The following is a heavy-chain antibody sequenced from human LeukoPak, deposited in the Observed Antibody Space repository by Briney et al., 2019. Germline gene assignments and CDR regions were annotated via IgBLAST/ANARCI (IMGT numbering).Heavy chain of an antibody. D-gene: IGHD6-25*01. CDR2: IWYDGSNK. V-gene: IGHV3-33*01. CDR1: GFTFSSYG. Sequence: PGGSLRLSCAASGFTFSSYGMHWVRQAPGKGLEWVAVIWYDGSNKYYADSVKGRFTISRDNSKNTLYLQMNSLRAEDTAVYYCAGVAAVVTGRSHFDYWGQGTLVSVSS. CDR3: AGVAAVVTGRSHFDY. J-gene: IGHJ4*02.